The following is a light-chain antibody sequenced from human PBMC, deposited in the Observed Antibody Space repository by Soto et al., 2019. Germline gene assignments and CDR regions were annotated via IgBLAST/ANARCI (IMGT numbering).Light chain of an antibody. Sequence: EIVMTQSPSTLSVSPGDGATLSCRASQSVDSNLAWYQQKPGQTPRLLIYGASTRPTGIPARFSGGGSGTDFTLTISRLEPEDFAVYYCQQHGTSPITFGQGTRLEIK. CDR3: QQHGTSPIT. CDR1: QSVDSN. J-gene: IGKJ5*01. V-gene: IGKV3D-15*02. CDR2: GAS.